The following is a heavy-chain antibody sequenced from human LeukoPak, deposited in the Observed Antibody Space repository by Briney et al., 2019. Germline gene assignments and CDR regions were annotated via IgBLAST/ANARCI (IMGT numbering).Heavy chain of an antibody. J-gene: IGHJ6*02. Sequence: GGSLRLSCAASGFTFTNYGMSWVRQAPGKGLEWVSGISGSGGSTHYADSVKGRFTISRDNSKNTLYLQMNSLRAEDTAVYYCAKDGYYYDSSGYSPVYYGMDDWGQGTTVTVPS. CDR2: ISGSGGST. CDR1: GFTFTNYG. CDR3: AKDGYYYDSSGYSPVYYGMDD. V-gene: IGHV3-23*01. D-gene: IGHD3-22*01.